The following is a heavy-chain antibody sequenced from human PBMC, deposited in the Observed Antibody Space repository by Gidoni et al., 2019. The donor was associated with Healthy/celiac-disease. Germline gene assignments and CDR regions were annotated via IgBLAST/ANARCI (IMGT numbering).Heavy chain of an antibody. D-gene: IGHD6-13*01. CDR1: GGSISSYY. V-gene: IGHV4-59*01. J-gene: IGHJ4*02. CDR3: ARGSPSAAGQVFDY. CDR2: IYYSGST. Sequence: QVQLQESGPGLVKPSETLSLTCTVPGGSISSYYWSWIRQPPGKGLEWIGYIYYSGSTNYNPSLKSRVTISVDTSKNQFSLKLSSVTAADTAVYYCARGSPSAAGQVFDYWGQGTLVTVSS.